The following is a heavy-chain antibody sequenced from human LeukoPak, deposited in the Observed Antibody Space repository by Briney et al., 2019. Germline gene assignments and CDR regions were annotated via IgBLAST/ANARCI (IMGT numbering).Heavy chain of an antibody. CDR2: IYSGGTT. J-gene: IGHJ6*02. V-gene: IGHV3-53*01. CDR3: ARELVVTAGDHYSYGMDV. Sequence: PGGSLRLSCAASGFTVSSNYMSWVRQAPGKGLEWVSVIYSGGTTYYADSVKGRFTISRDNSKNTLFLQMNSLRAEDTAVYYCARELVVTAGDHYSYGMDVWGQGTTVTVSS. CDR1: GFTVSSNY. D-gene: IGHD2-8*02.